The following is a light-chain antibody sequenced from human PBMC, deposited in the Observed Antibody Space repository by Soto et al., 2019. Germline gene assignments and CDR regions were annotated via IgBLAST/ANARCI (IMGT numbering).Light chain of an antibody. V-gene: IGKV3-20*01. CDR1: QSVSSSY. Sequence: EIVLTQSPGTLSLSPGERATLSCRASQSVSSSYLAWYQQKPGQAPSLLIYGASSRATGIPDRFSGSGSGTDFTLTISRLEPEDFAVYYYQQYDSSPRTFGQGTKVEI. J-gene: IGKJ1*01. CDR2: GAS. CDR3: QQYDSSPRT.